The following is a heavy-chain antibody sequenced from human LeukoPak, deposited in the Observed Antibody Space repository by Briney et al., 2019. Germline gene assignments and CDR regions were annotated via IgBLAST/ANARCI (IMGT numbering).Heavy chain of an antibody. D-gene: IGHD3-22*01. Sequence: GGSLRLSCAASGFTFSSYAMHWVRQAPGKGLEWVAVISYDGSNKYYADSVKGRFTISRDNSKNTLYLQMNSLRAEDTAVYYCARPVGYYSYFDYWSQGTLVTVSS. J-gene: IGHJ4*02. V-gene: IGHV3-30-3*01. CDR1: GFTFSSYA. CDR3: ARPVGYYSYFDY. CDR2: ISYDGSNK.